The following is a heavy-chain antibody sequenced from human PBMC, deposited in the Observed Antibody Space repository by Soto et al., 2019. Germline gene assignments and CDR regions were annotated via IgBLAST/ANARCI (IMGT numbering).Heavy chain of an antibody. CDR1: GGSISSSSYY. J-gene: IGHJ6*02. CDR2: IYYSGST. D-gene: IGHD3-3*01. V-gene: IGHV4-39*01. CDR3: ARESITIFGVVIKNYYYYGMDV. Sequence: SETLSLTCTVSGGSISSSSYYWGWIRQPPGKGLEWIGSIYYSGSTYYNPSLKSRVTISVDTSKNQFSLKLSSVTAADTAVYYCARESITIFGVVIKNYYYYGMDVWGQGTTVTVS.